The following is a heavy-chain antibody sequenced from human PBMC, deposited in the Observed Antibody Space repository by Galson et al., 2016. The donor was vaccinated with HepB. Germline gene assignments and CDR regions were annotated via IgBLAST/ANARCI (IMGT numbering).Heavy chain of an antibody. V-gene: IGHV3-30*04. CDR1: VFPLNNYA. CDR3: ARDKGITIAVVGAFSI. D-gene: IGHD1-26*01. J-gene: IGHJ3*02. CDR2: ISYDGNDK. Sequence: SLRLSCATSVFPLNNYAVNWVRQAPGKGLEWVAFISYDGNDKYYADSVKGRFTVSRDNSKNTLYLQMDSLRTEDTAVYYCARDKGITIAVVGAFSIWGLGTMVTVSS.